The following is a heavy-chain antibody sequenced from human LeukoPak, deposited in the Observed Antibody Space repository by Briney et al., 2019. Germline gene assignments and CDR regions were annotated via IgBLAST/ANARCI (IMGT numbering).Heavy chain of an antibody. CDR3: ARVRGYCSSISCFDGFDP. CDR2: MKQDGSEK. Sequence: PGGSLRLSCAASGFTFSNYWMSWVRQAPGKGLEWVANMKQDGSEKYYVDSVKGRFTISRDNAKNSLFLQMNSLRAEDTAVYYCARVRGYCSSISCFDGFDPWGQGTLVTVSS. D-gene: IGHD2-2*01. CDR1: GFTFSNYW. V-gene: IGHV3-7*03. J-gene: IGHJ5*02.